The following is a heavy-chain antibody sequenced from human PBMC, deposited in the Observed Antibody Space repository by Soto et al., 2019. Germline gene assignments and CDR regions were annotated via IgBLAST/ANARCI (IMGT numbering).Heavy chain of an antibody. CDR2: VNASGGHT. CDR1: GDTFTNYY. J-gene: IGHJ4*02. Sequence: ASVKXSCKASGDTFTNYYIHWVRQAPGQRLEWLGTVNASGGHTTYSQNFQGRVTMTRDTSTSTLYMELTSLRSEGTAVYYCARDILFDYWGQGTLVTVSS. V-gene: IGHV1-46*01. CDR3: ARDILFDY. D-gene: IGHD2-15*01.